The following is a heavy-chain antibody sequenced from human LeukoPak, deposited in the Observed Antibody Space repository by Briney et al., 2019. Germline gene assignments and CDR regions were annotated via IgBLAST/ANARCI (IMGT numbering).Heavy chain of an antibody. J-gene: IGHJ4*02. D-gene: IGHD6-6*01. CDR1: GFTFRNHW. Sequence: GGSLRLSCAASGFTFRNHWMHWVRQTPGKGLVWVSRISSDGSSTTHADSVKGRFTISRDNAKNTLYLQMNNLRAGDTAMYYCARDQRVTGRPDIDYWGQGTLVIVSS. CDR2: ISSDGSST. CDR3: ARDQRVTGRPDIDY. V-gene: IGHV3-74*03.